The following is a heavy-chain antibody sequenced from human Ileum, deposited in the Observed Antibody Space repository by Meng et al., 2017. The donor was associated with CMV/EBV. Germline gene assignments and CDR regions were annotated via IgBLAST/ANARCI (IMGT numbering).Heavy chain of an antibody. CDR2: IKPDGSYA. J-gene: IGHJ3*02. Sequence: GGSLRLSCAASGFTFRDYWMLWVRQAPGKGLVWVSRIKPDGSYANYADSVKGRFNISRDNAKNTVYLQMNSLRAEDTAVYYCTRVMHWQGKRDDAFDIWGQGTMVTVSS. CDR1: GFTFRDYW. D-gene: IGHD3-3*02. CDR3: TRVMHWQGKRDDAFDI. V-gene: IGHV3-74*01.